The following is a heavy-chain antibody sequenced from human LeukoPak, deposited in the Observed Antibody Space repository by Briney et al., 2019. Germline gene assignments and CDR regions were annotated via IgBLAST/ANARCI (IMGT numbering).Heavy chain of an antibody. CDR1: GYSFTTYW. CDR3: ARTSTYAEFDY. D-gene: IGHD2-2*01. V-gene: IGHV5-51*01. J-gene: IGHJ4*02. CDR2: ISPADYHT. Sequence: GESLKISCKGSGYSFTTYWIGWVRQMPGKGLEGMGIISPADYHTRYSPSFQGQVTISADNSISTAYLQWGSLKASDTAMYYCARTSTYAEFDYWGQGSLVTVSS.